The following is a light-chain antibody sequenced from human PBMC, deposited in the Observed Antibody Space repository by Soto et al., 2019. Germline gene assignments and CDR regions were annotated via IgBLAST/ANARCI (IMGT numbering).Light chain of an antibody. J-gene: IGKJ1*01. CDR1: QGISNS. V-gene: IGKV1-16*02. Sequence: DIQMTQSPSSLSASVGDRVTITCRASQGISNSLAWFQQKPGKAPESLISAASSLQSGVPPKFSGSGSGTDFTLTISSLQPEDSATYYCQQYYNYPWTFGQGTKVDIK. CDR3: QQYYNYPWT. CDR2: AAS.